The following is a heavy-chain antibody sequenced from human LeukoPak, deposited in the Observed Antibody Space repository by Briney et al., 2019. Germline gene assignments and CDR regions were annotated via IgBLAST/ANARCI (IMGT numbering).Heavy chain of an antibody. V-gene: IGHV3-74*01. CDR2: IRYDGIVT. CDR3: ARANPADFNL. D-gene: IGHD1-14*01. CDR1: GFTFNNYW. J-gene: IGHJ2*01. Sequence: PGGSLRLSCAASGFTFNNYWMHWVRQAPGKGLVWVSRIRYDGIVTNYADSVEGRFTISRDNAKNTVHLQMNSLRDDDTAVYYCARANPADFNLWGRGTLVTVSS.